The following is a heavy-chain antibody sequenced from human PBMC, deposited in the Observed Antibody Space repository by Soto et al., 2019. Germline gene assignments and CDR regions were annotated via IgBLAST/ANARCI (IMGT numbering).Heavy chain of an antibody. CDR1: GYTFTSYG. Sequence: QVQLVQSGAEVKKPGASVKVSCTASGYTFTSYGISWVRQAPGQGLEWMGWISAYNGNTNYAQKLRGRVTMTTDTSTSTANMQLRSLRSDDTAVYYCAREGGHGSGWYGAFDIWGQGTMVTVSS. CDR3: AREGGHGSGWYGAFDI. D-gene: IGHD6-19*01. J-gene: IGHJ3*02. CDR2: ISAYNGNT. V-gene: IGHV1-18*04.